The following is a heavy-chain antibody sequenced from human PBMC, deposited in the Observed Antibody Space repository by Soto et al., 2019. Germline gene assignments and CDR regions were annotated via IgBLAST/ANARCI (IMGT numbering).Heavy chain of an antibody. CDR2: INYSGSN. Sequence: SETLSLTCAVDDGYFSTYYWNWIRQSPGKGLEWIGKINYSGSNNYNPSLKSRVTISIDMSKNQVSLKLTSVTAADTAVYFCARGGSSDWQVAFDLWGQGTTVTVSS. J-gene: IGHJ3*01. CDR1: DGYFSTYY. V-gene: IGHV4-34*01. CDR3: ARGGSSDWQVAFDL. D-gene: IGHD6-19*01.